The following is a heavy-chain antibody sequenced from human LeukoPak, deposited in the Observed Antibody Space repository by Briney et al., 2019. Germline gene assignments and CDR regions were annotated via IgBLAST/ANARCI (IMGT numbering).Heavy chain of an antibody. J-gene: IGHJ4*02. CDR1: GFTFSSYS. CDR2: ISSSSSYI. D-gene: IGHD6-13*01. V-gene: IGHV3-21*01. Sequence: PGGSLRLSCAASGFTFSSYSMNWVRQAPGKGLEWASSISSSSSYIYYADSVKGRFTISRDNAKNSLYLQMNSLRAEDTAVYYCARGGRSSSSWYGYWGQGTLVTVSS. CDR3: ARGGRSSSSWYGY.